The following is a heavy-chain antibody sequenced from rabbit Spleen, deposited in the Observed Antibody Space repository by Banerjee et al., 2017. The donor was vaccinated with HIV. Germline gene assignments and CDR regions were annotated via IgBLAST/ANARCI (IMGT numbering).Heavy chain of an antibody. D-gene: IGHD1-1*01. V-gene: IGHV1S45*01. CDR3: ARDLTDVIGWNFGW. J-gene: IGHJ4*01. CDR2: IDGESGAFI. Sequence: QEQLEESGGGLVKPEGSLTLTCKASGFDLSSYYYMCWVRQAPGKGLEWIACIDGESGAFIYYATWARGRFTVSKTSSTTVTLQMTTLTAADTATYFCARDLTDVIGWNFGWWGPGTLVTVS. CDR1: GFDLSSYYY.